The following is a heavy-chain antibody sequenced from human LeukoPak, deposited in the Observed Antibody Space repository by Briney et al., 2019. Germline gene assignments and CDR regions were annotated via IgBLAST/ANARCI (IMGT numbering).Heavy chain of an antibody. Sequence: VASVKVSCKASGYTFTSYGISWVRQAPGQGLEWMGWISAYNGNTNYAQKLQGRVTMTTDTSTSTAYMELRSLRSDDTAVYYCARSQSSGPPYYYYYGMDVWGQGTTVTVSS. J-gene: IGHJ6*02. D-gene: IGHD3-22*01. CDR3: ARSQSSGPPYYYYYGMDV. CDR2: ISAYNGNT. CDR1: GYTFTSYG. V-gene: IGHV1-18*01.